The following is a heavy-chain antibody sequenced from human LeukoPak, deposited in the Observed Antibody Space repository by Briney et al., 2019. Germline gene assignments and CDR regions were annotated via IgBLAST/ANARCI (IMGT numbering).Heavy chain of an antibody. D-gene: IGHD3-3*01. Sequence: PGGSLRLSCAASGFTFSSYSMNWVRQAPGKGLEWVSSISSSSSYIYYADSVKGRFTISRDNAKNSLYLQMNSLRAEDTAVYYCAREARRYDFWSGPTNWFDPWGQGTLVTVSS. J-gene: IGHJ5*02. CDR1: GFTFSSYS. CDR3: AREARRYDFWSGPTNWFDP. CDR2: ISSSSSYI. V-gene: IGHV3-21*01.